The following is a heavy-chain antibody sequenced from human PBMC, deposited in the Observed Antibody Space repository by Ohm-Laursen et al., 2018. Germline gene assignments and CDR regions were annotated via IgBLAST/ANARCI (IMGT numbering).Heavy chain of an antibody. Sequence: ASVKVSCKASGGTFSSYAISWVRQAPGQGLEWMGGIIPIFGTANYAQKFQGRVTITADESTSTAYMELSSLRSEDTAVYYCARDRGGYYYAYDYWGQGTLVTASS. CDR2: IIPIFGTA. CDR1: GGTFSSYA. D-gene: IGHD3-22*01. J-gene: IGHJ4*02. V-gene: IGHV1-69*13. CDR3: ARDRGGYYYAYDY.